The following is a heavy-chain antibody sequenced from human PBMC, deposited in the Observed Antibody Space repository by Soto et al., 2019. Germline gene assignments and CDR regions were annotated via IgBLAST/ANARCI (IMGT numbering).Heavy chain of an antibody. CDR3: ARVTMVRGASDP. CDR1: GGSISSGGYY. D-gene: IGHD3-10*01. Sequence: LSLTCTVSGGSISSGGYYWSWIRQHPGKGLEWIGYIYYSGSTYYNPSLKSRVTISVDTSKNQFSLKLSSVTTADTAVYYCARVTMVRGASDPWGQGTLVTVSS. CDR2: IYYSGST. V-gene: IGHV4-31*03. J-gene: IGHJ5*02.